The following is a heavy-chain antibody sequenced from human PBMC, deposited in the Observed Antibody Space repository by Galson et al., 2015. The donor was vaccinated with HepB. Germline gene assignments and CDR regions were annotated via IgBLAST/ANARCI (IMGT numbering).Heavy chain of an antibody. D-gene: IGHD3-9*01. J-gene: IGHJ4*02. V-gene: IGHV3-30*04. CDR1: GFTFSTYA. Sequence: SLRLSCAASGFTFSTYAMHWVRQAPGKGLEWVAVISYDGSNKYYADSVKGRFTISRDNSKNTLYLQMNSLRTEDTAVYYCARDGDTYYDILTGPYYFDYWGQGTLVTVSS. CDR2: ISYDGSNK. CDR3: ARDGDTYYDILTGPYYFDY.